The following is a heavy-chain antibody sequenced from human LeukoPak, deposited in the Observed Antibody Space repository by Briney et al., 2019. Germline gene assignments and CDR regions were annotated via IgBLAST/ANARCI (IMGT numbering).Heavy chain of an antibody. J-gene: IGHJ2*01. V-gene: IGHV4-61*02. CDR2: IYTSGST. D-gene: IGHD4-23*01. CDR3: AREIMTTVVTRDWYFDL. Sequence: PSQTLSLTCTVSGGSISSGSYYGRWIRQPAGTGLEWIGRIYTSGSTNYNPSLKSRVTISVDTSKNQFSLKLSSVTAADTAVYYCAREIMTTVVTRDWYFDLWGRGTLVTVSS. CDR1: GGSISSGSYY.